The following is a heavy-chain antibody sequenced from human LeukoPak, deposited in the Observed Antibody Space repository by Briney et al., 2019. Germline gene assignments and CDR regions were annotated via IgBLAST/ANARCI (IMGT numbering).Heavy chain of an antibody. CDR3: ARERRKRWLQFRPEGIDY. CDR1: GYSISSGYY. J-gene: IGHJ4*02. V-gene: IGHV4-38-2*02. CDR2: IYHSGST. Sequence: ASETLSLTCTVSGYSISSGYYWGWIRQPPGKGLEWIGSIYHSGSTYYNPSLKSRVTISVDTSKNQFSLKLSSVTAADTAVYYCARERRKRWLQFRPEGIDYWGQGTLVTVSS. D-gene: IGHD5-24*01.